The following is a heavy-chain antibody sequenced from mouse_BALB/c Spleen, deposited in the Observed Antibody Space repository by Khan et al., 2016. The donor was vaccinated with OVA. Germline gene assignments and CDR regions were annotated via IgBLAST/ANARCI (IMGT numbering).Heavy chain of an antibody. CDR2: INTYTGEP. D-gene: IGHD1-1*02. V-gene: IGHV9-3-1*01. Sequence: VQLQESGPELKKPGETVKISCKASGYTFTNYGMNWVKQAPGKGLKWMGWINTYTGEPTYADDFKGRFAFSLESSASTAYLQLNNLKNEDTATYFCTSGGYGYFDVWGAGTTVTVSS. CDR1: GYTFTNYG. CDR3: TSGGYGYFDV. J-gene: IGHJ1*01.